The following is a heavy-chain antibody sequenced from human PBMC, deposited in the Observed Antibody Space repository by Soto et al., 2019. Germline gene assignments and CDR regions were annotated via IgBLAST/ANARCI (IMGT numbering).Heavy chain of an antibody. CDR2: IYSGGST. D-gene: IGHD2-2*01. V-gene: IGHV3-53*02. Sequence: EVQLVETGGGLIQPGGSLRLSCAASGFTVSSNYMSWVRQAPGKGLEWVSVIYSGGSTYYADSVKGRFTISRDNSKNTLYLQMNSLRAEDTAVYYCARHVVEYPKSYYYGMDVWGQGTTVTVSS. CDR3: ARHVVEYPKSYYYGMDV. J-gene: IGHJ6*02. CDR1: GFTVSSNY.